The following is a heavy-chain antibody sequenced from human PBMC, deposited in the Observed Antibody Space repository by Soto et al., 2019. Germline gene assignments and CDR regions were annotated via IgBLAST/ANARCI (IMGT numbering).Heavy chain of an antibody. V-gene: IGHV4-39*07. CDR1: GGSVSSSDYY. CDR3: ARASYGFGVVPDLYWFDP. J-gene: IGHJ5*02. D-gene: IGHD3-3*01. Sequence: PSETLSLTCTVSGGSVSSSDYYWGWIRQPPGKELEWIGAVYYSGTTYYMPSLKSRVTISVDTSKNHFSLKLRSVTAADTAVYYCARASYGFGVVPDLYWFDPWGQGTLVTVSS. CDR2: VYYSGTT.